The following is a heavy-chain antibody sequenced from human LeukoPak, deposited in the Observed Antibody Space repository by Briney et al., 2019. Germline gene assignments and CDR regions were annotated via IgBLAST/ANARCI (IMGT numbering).Heavy chain of an antibody. CDR2: MNPNSGNT. CDR3: ARGAGGYYDSRRAWFDP. CDR1: GGTFSSYA. Sequence: GASVKVSCKASGGTFSSYAINWVRQATGQGLEWMGWMNPNSGNTGYAQKFQGRVTMTRNTSISTAYMELSSLRSEDTAVYYCARGAGGYYDSRRAWFDPWGQGTLVTVSS. D-gene: IGHD3-22*01. V-gene: IGHV1-8*02. J-gene: IGHJ5*02.